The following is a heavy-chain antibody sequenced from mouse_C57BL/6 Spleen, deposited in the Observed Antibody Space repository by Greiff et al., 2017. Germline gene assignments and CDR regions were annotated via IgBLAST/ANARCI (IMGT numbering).Heavy chain of an antibody. CDR2: IDPNSGGT. J-gene: IGHJ1*03. CDR3: ARSRGEVYGNYWYFDV. V-gene: IGHV1-72*01. Sequence: QVQLKQPGAELVKPGASVKLSCKASGYTFTSYWMHWVKQRPGRGLEWIGRIDPNSGGTKYNEKFKGKATLTVDKPSSTAYMQLSSLTSEDSAVYYCARSRGEVYGNYWYFDVWGTGTTVTVSS. D-gene: IGHD2-1*01. CDR1: GYTFTSYW.